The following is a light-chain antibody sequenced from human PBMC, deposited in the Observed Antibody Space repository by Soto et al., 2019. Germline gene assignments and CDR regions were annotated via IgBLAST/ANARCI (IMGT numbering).Light chain of an antibody. CDR1: QSVDSN. CDR2: GAS. J-gene: IGKJ5*01. Sequence: EILMTQSPATLSVSPWERATLSCRASQSVDSNLAWYQQKPGQAPRLLIYGASTRATGISARFSGSGSGTEFTLTISSLQSEDFGVYYCQQYNNWWTFGQGTRLEIK. CDR3: QQYNNWWT. V-gene: IGKV3-15*01.